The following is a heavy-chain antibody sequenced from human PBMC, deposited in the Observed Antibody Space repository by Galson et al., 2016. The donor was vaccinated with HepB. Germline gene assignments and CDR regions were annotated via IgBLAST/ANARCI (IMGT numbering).Heavy chain of an antibody. D-gene: IGHD6-13*01. CDR1: GFPFSNYW. V-gene: IGHV3-74*01. Sequence: SLRLSCAAAGFPFSNYWMHWVRQAPGKGPVWVSRINSDGSSTTYADSVKCRFTISRDNAKNTLYLQMNSLRAEDTALYYCTRVHREGIAAAGLQIWGQGTLVIVSS. J-gene: IGHJ4*02. CDR3: TRVHREGIAAAGLQI. CDR2: INSDGSST.